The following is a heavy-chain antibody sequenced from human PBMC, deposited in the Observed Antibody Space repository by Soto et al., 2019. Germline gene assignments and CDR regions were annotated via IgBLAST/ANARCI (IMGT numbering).Heavy chain of an antibody. CDR2: ISSTSFYI. Sequence: GGSLRLSCAASGFSFSRYTVSWLRQAPGKGLEWISSISSTSFYIYYSDSVKGRFTVSRDNSKNLLFLQMVSLRAEDTAVYFCARGSGSQHTIFDWWGQGSQVTVSS. D-gene: IGHD1-26*01. V-gene: IGHV3-21*06. CDR3: ARGSGSQHTIFDW. CDR1: GFSFSRYT. J-gene: IGHJ4*02.